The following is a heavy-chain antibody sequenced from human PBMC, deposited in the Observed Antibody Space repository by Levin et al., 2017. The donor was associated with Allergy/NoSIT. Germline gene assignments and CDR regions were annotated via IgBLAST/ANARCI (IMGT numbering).Heavy chain of an antibody. CDR2: SYYSGSP. Sequence: SETLSLTCTVSGGSISSSSSYWGWIRQPPGKGLEWIGSSYYSGSPHYNPSFKRRVTISVDTSKNQFSLKLSSVTAADTAVYYCARHWIAAAEGRGGGAFDIWGQGTMVTVSS. CDR1: GGSISSSSSY. CDR3: ARHWIAAAEGRGGGAFDI. V-gene: IGHV4-39*01. J-gene: IGHJ3*02. D-gene: IGHD6-13*01.